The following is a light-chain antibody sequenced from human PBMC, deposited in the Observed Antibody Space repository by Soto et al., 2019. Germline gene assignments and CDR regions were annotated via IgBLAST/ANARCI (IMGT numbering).Light chain of an antibody. CDR3: SSYTSSSPWV. Sequence: QSALTQPASVSGSPGQSITISCSGTSSDVGGYNYVSWYQQHPGKAPKLIIHEVTNRTLGVSNRFSGSKSGSTASLTISGLQAEDEADYYCSSYTSSSPWVFGGGTKLTVL. J-gene: IGLJ3*02. CDR1: SSDVGGYNY. V-gene: IGLV2-14*01. CDR2: EVT.